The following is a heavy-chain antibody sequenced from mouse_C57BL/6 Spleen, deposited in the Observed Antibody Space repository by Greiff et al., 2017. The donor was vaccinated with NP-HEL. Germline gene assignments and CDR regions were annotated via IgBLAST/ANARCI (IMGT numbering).Heavy chain of an antibody. Sequence: EVKLMESGGGLVKPGGSLKLSCAASGFTFSDYGMHWVRQAPEKGLEWVAFISSGSSTIYYADTVKGRFTISRDNAKNTLFRQITSLRSEDAAMYYCARRGYYGYFDYWGQGTTLTVSS. J-gene: IGHJ2*01. V-gene: IGHV5-17*01. CDR1: GFTFSDYG. CDR2: ISSGSSTI. D-gene: IGHD1-1*01. CDR3: ARRGYYGYFDY.